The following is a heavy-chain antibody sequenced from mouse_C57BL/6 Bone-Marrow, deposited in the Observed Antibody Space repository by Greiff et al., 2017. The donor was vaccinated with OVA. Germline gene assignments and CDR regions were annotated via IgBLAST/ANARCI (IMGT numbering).Heavy chain of an antibody. CDR1: GYTFTSYW. Sequence: VQLQQSGAELVKPGASVKMSCKASGYTFTSYWITWVKQRPGQGLEWIGDIYPGSGSTNYNEKFKSKATLTVDTSSSTAYMQLSSLTSEDSAVYYGARFYGSSLAWFAYWGQGTLVTVSA. CDR2: IYPGSGST. V-gene: IGHV1-55*01. D-gene: IGHD1-1*01. CDR3: ARFYGSSLAWFAY. J-gene: IGHJ3*01.